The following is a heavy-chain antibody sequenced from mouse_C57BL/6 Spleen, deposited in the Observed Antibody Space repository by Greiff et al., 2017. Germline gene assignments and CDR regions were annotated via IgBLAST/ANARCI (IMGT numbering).Heavy chain of an antibody. D-gene: IGHD1-1*01. Sequence: VQLMQSGPGLVQASQSLSITCTVSGFSLTSYGVHWVRQSPGKGLEWLGVIWRGGSTDYNAAFMSRLSITKDNSKSQVFFKMNSLQADDAAIYYCAKTPGATGSMDYWGQGTSVTVSS. CDR3: AKTPGATGSMDY. J-gene: IGHJ4*01. CDR1: GFSLTSYG. V-gene: IGHV2-5*01. CDR2: IWRGGST.